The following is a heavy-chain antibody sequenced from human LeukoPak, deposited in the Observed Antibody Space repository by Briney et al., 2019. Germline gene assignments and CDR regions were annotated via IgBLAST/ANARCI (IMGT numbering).Heavy chain of an antibody. D-gene: IGHD6-19*01. J-gene: IGHJ6*03. V-gene: IGHV3-30*02. CDR2: IWYGGSNK. CDR1: GFTFSSYG. Sequence: TGGSLRLSCAASGFTFSSYGMHWVRQAPGKGLEWVAVIWYGGSNKYYADSVKGRFTISRDNSKNTLYLQMNSLRAEDTAVYYCAKVGGWLADYYYYMDVWGKGTTVTVSS. CDR3: AKVGGWLADYYYYMDV.